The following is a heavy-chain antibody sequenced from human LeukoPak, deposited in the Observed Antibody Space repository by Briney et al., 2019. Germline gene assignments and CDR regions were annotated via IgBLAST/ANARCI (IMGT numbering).Heavy chain of an antibody. J-gene: IGHJ4*02. CDR2: IKEDGSEK. CDR3: AKGRANDY. V-gene: IGHV3-7*01. Sequence: GGSLRLSCAASGFTFRNYWMSWVRQAPGKGLEWVANIKEDGSEKHYVDSVKGRFTISRDNAKNSLYLQSLYLQMNSLRVEDTAVYYCAKGRANDYWGQGTLVTVSS. CDR1: GFTFRNYW.